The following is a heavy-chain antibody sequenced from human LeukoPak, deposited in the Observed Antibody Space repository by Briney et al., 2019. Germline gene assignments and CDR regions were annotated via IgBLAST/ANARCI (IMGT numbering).Heavy chain of an antibody. CDR3: AKKTSYCDGDCYPYYFDH. D-gene: IGHD2-21*02. CDR1: GFTFSSYS. J-gene: IGHJ4*02. CDR2: ISSSSSTI. Sequence: PGGSLRLSCAASGFTFSSYSMNWVRQAPGKGLEWVSYISSSSSTIYYADSVRGRFTISRDNSRSTLYLQMSSLRAEDTAVYYCAKKTSYCDGDCYPYYFDHWGQGTLVTVSS. V-gene: IGHV3-48*01.